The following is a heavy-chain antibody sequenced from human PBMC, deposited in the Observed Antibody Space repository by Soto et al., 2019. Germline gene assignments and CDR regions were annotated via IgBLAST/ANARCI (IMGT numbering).Heavy chain of an antibody. CDR3: ARDQRFLEWLLYAASYYYYGMDV. CDR2: INPSGGST. V-gene: IGHV1-46*01. Sequence: GASVKVSCKASGYTFTSYAMHCVRQAPGQGLEWMGIINPSGGSTSYAQKFQGRVTMTRDTSTSTVYMELSSLRSEDTAVYYCARDQRFLEWLLYAASYYYYGMDVWGQGTTVTAP. CDR1: GYTFTSYA. D-gene: IGHD3-3*01. J-gene: IGHJ6*02.